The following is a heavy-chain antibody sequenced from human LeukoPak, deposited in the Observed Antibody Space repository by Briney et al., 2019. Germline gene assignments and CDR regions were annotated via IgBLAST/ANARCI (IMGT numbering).Heavy chain of an antibody. D-gene: IGHD1-7*01. CDR1: GGYTGSHY. J-gene: IGHJ3*01. CDR2: ISPSGTT. Sequence: SETLSLTCTVSGGYTGSHYWSWIRQPAGKGLEWIGRISPSGTTHYNPSLGSRVTMSVDTSNNYFSLRLSSVTAADTAVYYCARVPGGGTAANWGQGTMVTVSS. CDR3: ARVPGGGTAAN. V-gene: IGHV4-4*07.